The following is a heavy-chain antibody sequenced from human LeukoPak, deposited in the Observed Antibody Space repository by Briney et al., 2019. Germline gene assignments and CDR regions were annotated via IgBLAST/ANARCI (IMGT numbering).Heavy chain of an antibody. V-gene: IGHV4-39*01. J-gene: IGHJ6*02. CDR3: ARHGSASLYYGMDV. D-gene: IGHD6-6*01. CDR2: IYYRGNT. Sequence: AETLSLTCNVSGGSISSSSYYWVWIPPPPGKGLEAIGSIYYRGNTHYDPSLKSRATISEDTSKNHFSLKLSSVTAADTAVYYCARHGSASLYYGMDVWGQGTTVAVSS. CDR1: GGSISSSSYY.